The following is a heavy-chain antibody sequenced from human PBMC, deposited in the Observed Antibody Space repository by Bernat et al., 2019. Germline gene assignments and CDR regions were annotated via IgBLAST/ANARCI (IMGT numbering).Heavy chain of an antibody. CDR1: GFTFSSYS. CDR3: ARPLGRGSYYNRF. D-gene: IGHD3-10*01. V-gene: IGHV3-48*01. CDR2: ISSSSSTI. Sequence: EVQLVESGGGLVQPGGSLRLSCAASGFTFSSYSMNWVRQAPGKGLEWVSYISSSSSTIYYSDSVTGRFTISIDKAKNALCLQMNSLRAEDTAVYYCARPLGRGSYYNRFWGQGTLVTVPS. J-gene: IGHJ4*02.